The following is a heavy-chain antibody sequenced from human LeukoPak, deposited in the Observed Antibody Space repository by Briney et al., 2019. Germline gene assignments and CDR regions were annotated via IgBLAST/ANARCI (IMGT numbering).Heavy chain of an antibody. V-gene: IGHV3-23*01. CDR1: GFTFSSYA. CDR3: AKGDPEPSSGYYLY. D-gene: IGHD3-22*01. Sequence: GGSLRLSCAASGFTFSSYAMSWVRQAPGKGLEWVSAISGSGGRTYYADSVKGRFTISRDNSKNTLYLQMNSLRAEDTAVYYCAKGDPEPSSGYYLYWGQGTLVTVSS. CDR2: ISGSGGRT. J-gene: IGHJ4*02.